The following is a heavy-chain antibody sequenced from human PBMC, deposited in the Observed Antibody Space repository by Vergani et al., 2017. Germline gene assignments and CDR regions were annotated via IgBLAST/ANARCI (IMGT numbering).Heavy chain of an antibody. Sequence: EVQLLESGGGLVQPGGSLRLSCAASGFTFSSYAMSWVRQAPGKGLEWVSAISGSGGSTYYADSVKRRFTISRDNSKNTLYLQMNSLRAEETAVYYCAKGTRSSSWYPPLGYWGQGTLVTVSS. J-gene: IGHJ4*02. CDR3: AKGTRSSSWYPPLGY. CDR2: ISGSGGST. D-gene: IGHD6-13*01. CDR1: GFTFSSYA. V-gene: IGHV3-23*01.